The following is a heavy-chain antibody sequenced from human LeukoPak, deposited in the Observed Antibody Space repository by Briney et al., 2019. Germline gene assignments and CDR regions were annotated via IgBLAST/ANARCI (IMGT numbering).Heavy chain of an antibody. D-gene: IGHD3-16*01. V-gene: IGHV3-33*08. CDR2: IWNDGSKK. CDR3: GRDSLGGDY. J-gene: IGHJ4*02. Sequence: GRSLRLSCADSGFTFSRHWMDWVRQAPGKGLEWVAVIWNDGSKKFYAESVKGRFTISRDNSQNTLYLQMNRLRAEDTAVYYCGRDSLGGDYWGQGTLVTVSS. CDR1: GFTFSRHW.